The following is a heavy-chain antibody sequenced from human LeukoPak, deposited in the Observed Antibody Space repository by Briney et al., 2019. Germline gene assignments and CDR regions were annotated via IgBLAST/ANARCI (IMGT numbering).Heavy chain of an antibody. V-gene: IGHV3-23*01. D-gene: IGHD3-10*01. Sequence: AGSLRLYCAASGFIFSNYAMSWVRQAPGKGLDWVSTIDYSGAYTYYADSVKGRFTISRDNSKNTLYMQMNSLRAEDTAIYYCAKVPYSDYGSGRPPFMDVWGPGTTVAVS. CDR1: GFIFSNYA. CDR3: AKVPYSDYGSGRPPFMDV. J-gene: IGHJ6*02. CDR2: IDYSGAYT.